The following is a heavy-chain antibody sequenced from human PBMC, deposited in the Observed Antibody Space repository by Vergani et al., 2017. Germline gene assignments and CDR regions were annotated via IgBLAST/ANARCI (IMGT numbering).Heavy chain of an antibody. CDR1: GFTFTAHG. Sequence: EVQLLKSGGGSAQPGESLRLSCVASGFTFTAHGLNWVRQAPGKGLEWVSVIYSGGSTYYADSVKGRFTISRDNSKNTLYLQMNSLRAEDTAVYYCARDRNYAFDYWGQGTLVTVSS. CDR2: IYSGGST. J-gene: IGHJ4*02. D-gene: IGHD1-7*01. CDR3: ARDRNYAFDY. V-gene: IGHV3-66*02.